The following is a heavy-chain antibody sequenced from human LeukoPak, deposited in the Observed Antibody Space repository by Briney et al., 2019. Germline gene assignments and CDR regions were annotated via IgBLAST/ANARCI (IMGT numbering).Heavy chain of an antibody. CDR1: GFTFSSYS. CDR2: MSSSSSTI. Sequence: QPGGSLRLSCAASGFTFSSYSMNWVRQAPGKGLEWVSYMSSSSSTIYYADSVKGRFIISRDNTKNSLYLQMNSLRAEDTAVYYCARGSKYSGSYWTFDTWGQGTMVTVSS. J-gene: IGHJ3*02. CDR3: ARGSKYSGSYWTFDT. V-gene: IGHV3-48*04. D-gene: IGHD1-26*01.